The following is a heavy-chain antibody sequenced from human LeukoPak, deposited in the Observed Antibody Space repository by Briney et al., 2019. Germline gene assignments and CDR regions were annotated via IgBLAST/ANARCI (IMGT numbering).Heavy chain of an antibody. J-gene: IGHJ6*03. CDR3: ARRYCSSTSCYGDYMDV. V-gene: IGHV4-59*11. D-gene: IGHD2-2*01. Sequence: SETLSLTCTVSGGSISSHYWSWIRQPPEKGLEWIGYIYYSGSTNYNPSLKSRVTISVDTSKNQFSLKLSSVTAADTAVYYCARRYCSSTSCYGDYMDVWGKGTTVTVSS. CDR2: IYYSGST. CDR1: GGSISSHY.